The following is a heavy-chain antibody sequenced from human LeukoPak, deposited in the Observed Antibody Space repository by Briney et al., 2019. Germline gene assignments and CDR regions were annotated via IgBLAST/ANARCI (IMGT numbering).Heavy chain of an antibody. CDR2: IYYSGST. J-gene: IGHJ6*02. CDR1: GGSISSYY. CDR3: ARDEYSSGWYGQYYYYGMDV. Sequence: SETLSLTCTVSGGSISSYYWSWIRQPPGKGLEWIGYIYYSGSTNYNPSLKSRVTISVDTSKNQFSLKLSSVTAADTAVYYCARDEYSSGWYGQYYYYGMDVWGQGTTVTVSS. V-gene: IGHV4-59*01. D-gene: IGHD6-19*01.